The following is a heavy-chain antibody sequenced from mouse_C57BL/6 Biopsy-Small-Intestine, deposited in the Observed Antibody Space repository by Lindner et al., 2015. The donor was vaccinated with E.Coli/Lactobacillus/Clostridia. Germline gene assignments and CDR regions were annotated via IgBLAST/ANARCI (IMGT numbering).Heavy chain of an antibody. J-gene: IGHJ4*01. Sequence: VQLQESGAELVKPGASVKISCKASGYSFTGYNMNWVKQSHGKSLEWIGNINPYYGSTSYNQKFKGKATLTVDKSSSTAYMQLNSLTSEDSAVYYCAREERNYYDGSYDAMDYWGQGTSVTVSS. V-gene: IGHV1-39*01. CDR1: GYSFTGYN. D-gene: IGHD1-1*01. CDR2: INPYYGST. CDR3: AREERNYYDGSYDAMDY.